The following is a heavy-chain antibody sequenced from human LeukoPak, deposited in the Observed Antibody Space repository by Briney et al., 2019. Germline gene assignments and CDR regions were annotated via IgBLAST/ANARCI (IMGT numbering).Heavy chain of an antibody. Sequence: GGTLRLSCAASGFTFSNSWMTWVRQAPGKGLEWVANIRDYGAEKYYVDSVTGRFTISRDNAKNSLYLQMNSLRAEDTAVYYCARINTAIFMASDYWGQGTLVPVFS. CDR2: IRDYGAEK. CDR1: GFTFSNSW. D-gene: IGHD2-21*02. J-gene: IGHJ4*02. V-gene: IGHV3-7*05. CDR3: ARINTAIFMASDY.